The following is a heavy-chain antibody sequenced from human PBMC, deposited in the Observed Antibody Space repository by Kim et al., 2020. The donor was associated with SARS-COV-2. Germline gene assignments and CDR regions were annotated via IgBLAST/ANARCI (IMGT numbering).Heavy chain of an antibody. CDR2: ISWNSGSI. V-gene: IGHV3-9*01. CDR1: GFTFDDYA. D-gene: IGHD3-16*01. CDR3: AKSRRGYYYYGMDV. J-gene: IGHJ6*02. Sequence: GGSLRLSCAASGFTFDDYAMHWVRQAPGKGLEWVSGISWNSGSIGYADSVKGRFTISRDNAKNSLYLQMNSLRAEDTALYYCAKSRRGYYYYGMDVWGQG.